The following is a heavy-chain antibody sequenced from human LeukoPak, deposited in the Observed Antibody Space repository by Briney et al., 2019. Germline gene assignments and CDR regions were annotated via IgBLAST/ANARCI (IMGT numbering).Heavy chain of an antibody. J-gene: IGHJ4*02. V-gene: IGHV3-23*01. CDR3: AKEDYLWGSYRLDY. CDR1: GSTLSSYA. Sequence: PGGSLRLSCAASGSTLSSYAMSWVRQSPGKGLEWVSTISGSGGTTSYADSVKGRFTISRDNSKSTLSLQMNSLRAEDTALYYCAKEDYLWGSYRLDYWGQGTLVTVSS. D-gene: IGHD3-16*02. CDR2: ISGSGGTT.